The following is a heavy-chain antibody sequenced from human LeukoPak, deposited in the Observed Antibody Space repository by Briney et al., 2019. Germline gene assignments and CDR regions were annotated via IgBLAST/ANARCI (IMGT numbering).Heavy chain of an antibody. CDR3: VREGVREGYSSDWSTDGAFDL. J-gene: IGHJ3*01. D-gene: IGHD6-19*01. CDR1: GFTFSSYA. V-gene: IGHV3-23*01. Sequence: GGSLRLSCAASGFTFSSYAMSWVRQAPGKGLEWVSAISGSGGSTYYADSVKGRFTISRDNSKSTLYLQMNSLRLEDTAVYFCVREGVREGYSSDWSTDGAFDLWGQGTMVTVSS. CDR2: ISGSGGST.